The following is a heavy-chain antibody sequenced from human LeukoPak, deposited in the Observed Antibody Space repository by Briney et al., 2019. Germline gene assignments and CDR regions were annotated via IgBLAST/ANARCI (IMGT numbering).Heavy chain of an antibody. D-gene: IGHD1-7*01. Sequence: ASVKVSCKASGYTFTSYGISWVRQAPGQGLEWMGWISAYNGNTNYAQKLQGRVTMTTDTSTSTAYMELRSLRSDDTAVYYCARDHTYNWNYESWFDPWGQGTLVTVSS. J-gene: IGHJ5*02. CDR2: ISAYNGNT. V-gene: IGHV1-18*01. CDR3: ARDHTYNWNYESWFDP. CDR1: GYTFTSYG.